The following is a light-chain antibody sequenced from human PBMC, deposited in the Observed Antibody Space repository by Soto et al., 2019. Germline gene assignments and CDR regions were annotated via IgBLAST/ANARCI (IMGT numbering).Light chain of an antibody. V-gene: IGKV3-15*01. CDR2: YAS. J-gene: IGKJ2*01. CDR1: QNLSRN. CDR3: QQYDKWPHT. Sequence: EMVMTQSLATLSMSPGERATLSCRASQNLSRNLAWYQQQPGQAPRLLIFYASTRATGIPARFSGSGSGTDFTLTISSLQSEDFAVYYCQQYDKWPHTFGQGTKLEIK.